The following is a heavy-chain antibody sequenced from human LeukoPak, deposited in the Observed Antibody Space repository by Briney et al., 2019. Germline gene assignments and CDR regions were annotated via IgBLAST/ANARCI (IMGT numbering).Heavy chain of an antibody. D-gene: IGHD4-17*01. CDR3: AGDNIENGDLDYLDY. J-gene: IGHJ4*02. V-gene: IGHV3-48*03. Sequence: GGSLILSCAASGFIFNSYEMNWVRQAPGKGLEWVSFISGSGLSIYYADSVKGRFTISRDNAKNTLFLQMNSLRAEDTAVYYCAGDNIENGDLDYLDYWGQGTLVTVSS. CDR1: GFIFNSYE. CDR2: ISGSGLSI.